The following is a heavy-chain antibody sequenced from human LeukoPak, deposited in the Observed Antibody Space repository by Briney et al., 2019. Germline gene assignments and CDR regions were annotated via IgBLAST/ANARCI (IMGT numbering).Heavy chain of an antibody. CDR2: IYYSGST. V-gene: IGHV4-59*01. J-gene: IGHJ4*02. D-gene: IGHD6-19*01. CDR1: GGSISSYY. Sequence: PSETLSLTCTVSGGSISSYYWSWIRQPPGKGLEWIGYIYYSGSTNYNPSLKSRVTISVDTSKNQFSLKLSSVTAADTAVYYCARAPYSSGLFDYWGQGTLVTVSS. CDR3: ARAPYSSGLFDY.